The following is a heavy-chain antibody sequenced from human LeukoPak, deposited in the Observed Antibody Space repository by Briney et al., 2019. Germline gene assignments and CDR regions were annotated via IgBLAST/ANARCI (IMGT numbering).Heavy chain of an antibody. Sequence: GGSLRLSCAASGFTFSSYGMHWVRQAPGKGLEWVAIIWYDGSNKHYADSVKGRFTISRDNSQNTLYLQMNSLRAEDTAVYYCARTCSGGTCFGVWYFDVWGRGTLVTVSS. J-gene: IGHJ2*01. CDR3: ARTCSGGTCFGVWYFDV. D-gene: IGHD2-15*01. CDR1: GFTFSSYG. CDR2: IWYDGSNK. V-gene: IGHV3-33*01.